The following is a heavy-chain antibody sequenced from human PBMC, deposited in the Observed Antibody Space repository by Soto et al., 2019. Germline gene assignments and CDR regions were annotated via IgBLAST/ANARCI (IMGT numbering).Heavy chain of an antibody. Sequence: RSFRLSCAAAGFTFSNYAMSWVRQAQGKGLEWVAVISGSGGSTYYADSVKGRFTISRGNSMMYVQMNSLRVDDTAVYYCARAGPYGDYLNYWGQGTLVTVSS. V-gene: IGHV3-23*01. CDR1: GFTFSNYA. CDR3: ARAGPYGDYLNY. CDR2: ISGSGGST. D-gene: IGHD4-17*01. J-gene: IGHJ4*02.